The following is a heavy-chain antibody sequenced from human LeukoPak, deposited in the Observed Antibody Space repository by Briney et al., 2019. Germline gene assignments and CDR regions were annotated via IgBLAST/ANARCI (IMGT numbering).Heavy chain of an antibody. Sequence: GASVKVSCKASGYTFTSYDINWVRQATGQGLEWMGWMNPNSGNTGYAQKFQGRVTITRNTSISTAYMELSSLRSEDTAVYYCAKDEGASDYGDYGRSAFDIWGQGTMVTVSS. CDR2: MNPNSGNT. D-gene: IGHD4-17*01. CDR3: AKDEGASDYGDYGRSAFDI. J-gene: IGHJ3*02. V-gene: IGHV1-8*03. CDR1: GYTFTSYD.